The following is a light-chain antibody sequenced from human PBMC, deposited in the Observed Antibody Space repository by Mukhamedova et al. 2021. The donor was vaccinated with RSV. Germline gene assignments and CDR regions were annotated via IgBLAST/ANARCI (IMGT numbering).Light chain of an antibody. CDR2: ATS. Sequence: GEGATLSCRASQSIHGNYLAWYQQKPGQAPRLPIYATSNRATGMPDRLSCSGCGTDHHLTHSRLEPEDFARHHCHQYGTHQFTFGP. V-gene: IGKV3-20*01. CDR1: QSIHGNY. CDR3: HQYGTHQFT. J-gene: IGKJ3*01.